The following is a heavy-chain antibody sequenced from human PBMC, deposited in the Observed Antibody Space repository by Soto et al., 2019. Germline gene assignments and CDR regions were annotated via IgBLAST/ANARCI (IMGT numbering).Heavy chain of an antibody. CDR1: GGTFSSYA. J-gene: IGHJ4*02. D-gene: IGHD3-10*01. Sequence: QVQLVQSGAEVKKPGSSVKVSCKASGGTFSSYAISWVRQAPGQGLEWMGGIIPIFGTANYAQKFQGRVTITADESTSTADMGLSSLGSEDTAVYYCARDSLLWFGHSSYYFDYWGQGTLVTVSS. CDR3: ARDSLLWFGHSSYYFDY. CDR2: IIPIFGTA. V-gene: IGHV1-69*01.